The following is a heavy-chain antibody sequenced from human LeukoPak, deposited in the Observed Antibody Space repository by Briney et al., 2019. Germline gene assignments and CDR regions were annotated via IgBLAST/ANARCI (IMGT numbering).Heavy chain of an antibody. CDR1: GFTVSSNY. CDR2: IYSGGST. CDR3: AKSGIIKYYYYMDV. J-gene: IGHJ6*03. Sequence: PGGSLRLSCAASGFTVSSNYMSWVRQAPGKGLEWVSVIYSGGSTYYADSVKGRFTISRDNSKNTLYLQMNSLRAEDTAVYYCAKSGIIKYYYYMDVWGKGTTVTISS. V-gene: IGHV3-66*01. D-gene: IGHD3-10*01.